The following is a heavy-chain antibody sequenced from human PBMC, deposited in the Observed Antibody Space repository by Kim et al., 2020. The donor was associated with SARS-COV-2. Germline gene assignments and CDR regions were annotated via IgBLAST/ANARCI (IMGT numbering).Heavy chain of an antibody. J-gene: IGHJ6*02. V-gene: IGHV3-33*01. D-gene: IGHD5-18*01. CDR3: AREPVDTAMVMDV. Sequence: GGSLRLSCAASGFTFSSYGMHWVRQAPGKGLEWVAVIWYDGSNKYYADSVKGRFTISRDNSKNTLYLQMNSLRAEDTAVYYCAREPVDTAMVMDVWGQGTTVTVSS. CDR1: GFTFSSYG. CDR2: IWYDGSNK.